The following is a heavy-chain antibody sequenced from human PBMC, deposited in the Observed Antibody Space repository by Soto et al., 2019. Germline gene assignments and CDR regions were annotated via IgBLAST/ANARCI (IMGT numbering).Heavy chain of an antibody. Sequence: QVQLQESGPGLVRPSQTLSLTCTVSSGSVISYSNYWSWIRQHPQMGLEWIGYIYHNGDPFFNPSLRSRVSMSIDTSKNQFSLEVRSVTAADTAVYYCARRGTYFFDAWGQGVLVAVSS. J-gene: IGHJ4*02. D-gene: IGHD1-26*01. CDR2: IYHNGDP. CDR3: ARRGTYFFDA. CDR1: SGSVISYSNY. V-gene: IGHV4-31*03.